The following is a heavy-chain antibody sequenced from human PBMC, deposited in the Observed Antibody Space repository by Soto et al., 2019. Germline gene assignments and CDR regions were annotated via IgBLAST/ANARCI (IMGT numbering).Heavy chain of an antibody. J-gene: IGHJ6*02. CDR2: IIPIFGTA. D-gene: IGHD6-13*01. Sequence: SVKVSCTASGGSFSSYAISWVRQAPGQGLEWMGGIIPIFGTANYAQKFQGRVTITADESTSTAYMELSSLRSEDTAVYYCARVAYSSSWSLTYGMDVWGQGTTVTVSS. CDR1: GGSFSSYA. CDR3: ARVAYSSSWSLTYGMDV. V-gene: IGHV1-69*13.